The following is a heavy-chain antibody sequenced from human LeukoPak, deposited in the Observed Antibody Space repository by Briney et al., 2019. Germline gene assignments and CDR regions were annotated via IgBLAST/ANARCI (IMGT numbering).Heavy chain of an antibody. CDR3: ARAYGNYDRNFDY. V-gene: IGHV1-46*01. J-gene: IGHJ4*02. Sequence: ASVKVSCKASGYTFIDYYIHWVRQAPGQGLEWMGWINPSGGSTSYAQKFQGRVTMTRDTSTSTVYMELSSLRSEDTAVYYCARAYGNYDRNFDYWGQGTLVTVSS. CDR2: INPSGGST. CDR1: GYTFIDYY. D-gene: IGHD4-11*01.